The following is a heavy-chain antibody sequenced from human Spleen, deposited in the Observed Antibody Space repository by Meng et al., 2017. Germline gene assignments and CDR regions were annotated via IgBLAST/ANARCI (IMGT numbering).Heavy chain of an antibody. V-gene: IGHV1-2*02. CDR2: INPNSGGT. CDR3: ARLTTYYYDSSGFNWFDP. D-gene: IGHD3-22*01. J-gene: IGHJ5*02. CDR1: GYTFTSYY. Sequence: ASVKVSCKASGYTFTSYYMHWVRQAPGQGLEWMGWINPNSGGTNYAQKFQGRVTMTRDTSISTAYMELSRLRSDDTAVYYCARLTTYYYDSSGFNWFDPWGQGTLVTVSS.